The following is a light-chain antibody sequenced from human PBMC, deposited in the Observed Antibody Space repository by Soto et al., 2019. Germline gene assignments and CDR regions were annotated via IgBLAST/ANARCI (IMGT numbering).Light chain of an antibody. CDR3: QQRYNWPLT. Sequence: DIVLTQSPGTLSLSPGEGASLSCRASQNVDTFLAWYQQRPGQSPRLLIYDASNRATGIPAGFSGSGSGTDFTLTISSLEPEDFAVYYCQQRYNWPLTFGAGTRVEI. V-gene: IGKV3-11*01. CDR1: QNVDTF. CDR2: DAS. J-gene: IGKJ4*01.